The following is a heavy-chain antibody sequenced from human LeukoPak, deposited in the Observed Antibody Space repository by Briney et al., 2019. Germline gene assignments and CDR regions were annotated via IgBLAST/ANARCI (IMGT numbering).Heavy chain of an antibody. CDR3: ARTPERWLQFFDY. J-gene: IGHJ4*02. CDR2: IYYSGST. V-gene: IGHV4-59*08. Sequence: SETLSLTCTVSGGSISSYYWSWIRQPPGKGLEWIGYIYYSGSTNYNPSLKSRVTISVDTSKNQFSLKLSSVTAADTAVYYCARTPERWLQFFDYWGQGSLVTVSS. CDR1: GGSISSYY. D-gene: IGHD5-24*01.